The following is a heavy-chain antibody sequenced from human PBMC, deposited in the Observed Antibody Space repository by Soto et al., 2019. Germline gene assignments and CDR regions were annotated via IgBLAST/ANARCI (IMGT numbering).Heavy chain of an antibody. CDR2: ISGSGGTT. V-gene: IGHV3-23*01. Sequence: GGSLRLSCAASGFTFSSYAMSWVRQAPGKGLECVSTISGSGGTTYYADSVKGRFTISRDNSKNTLYLQMNSLRAEDTAVYYCAKATSATCTGSICYSFDYWGQGTLVTVSS. J-gene: IGHJ4*02. CDR1: GFTFSSYA. CDR3: AKATSATCTGSICYSFDY. D-gene: IGHD2-21*01.